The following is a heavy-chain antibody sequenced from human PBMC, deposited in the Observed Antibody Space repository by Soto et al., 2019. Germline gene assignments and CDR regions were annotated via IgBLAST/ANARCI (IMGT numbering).Heavy chain of an antibody. CDR2: ISYSGST. CDR1: GGSISGYY. D-gene: IGHD1-1*01. J-gene: IGHJ4*02. V-gene: IGHV4-59*08. Sequence: SETLSLTCTVSGGSISGYYWSWIRQPPGKGLEWIGYISYSGSTNYDPSLKSRVTISLDTSKNQFSLMLNSVTAADTAVYYCVRHLGGTTYDYWGQGTLVTVSS. CDR3: VRHLGGTTYDY.